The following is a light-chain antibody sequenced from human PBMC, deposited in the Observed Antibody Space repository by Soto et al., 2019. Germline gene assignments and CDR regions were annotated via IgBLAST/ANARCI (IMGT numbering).Light chain of an antibody. CDR1: SSNIGAGYD. Sequence: QSVLTQPPSVSGAPGQRVTISCTGSSSNIGAGYDVHWYQQLPGTAPKLLIYGNINRPSGVPDRFSGSKSGTSASLAITGLQAEDEADYYCQSYDNSLSGLWVFGGGTKVTVL. CDR2: GNI. CDR3: QSYDNSLSGLWV. V-gene: IGLV1-40*01. J-gene: IGLJ3*02.